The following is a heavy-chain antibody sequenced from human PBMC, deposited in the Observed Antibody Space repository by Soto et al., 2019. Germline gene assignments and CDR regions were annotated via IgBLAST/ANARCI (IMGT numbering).Heavy chain of an antibody. Sequence: SETLSLTCTVSGGSISSGGYYWVWIRQPPGKGLEWIGSIYYSGSTYYNPSLKSRVTISVDTSKNQFSLKLSSVTAADTAVYYCARTSGTLHTLIDDWGKGTLVTVSS. J-gene: IGHJ4*02. CDR3: ARTSGTLHTLIDD. D-gene: IGHD1-26*01. CDR1: GGSISSGGYY. CDR2: IYYSGST. V-gene: IGHV4-39*01.